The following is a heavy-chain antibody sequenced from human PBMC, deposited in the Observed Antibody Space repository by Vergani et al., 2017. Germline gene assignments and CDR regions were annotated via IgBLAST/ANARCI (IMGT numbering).Heavy chain of an antibody. J-gene: IGHJ5*02. V-gene: IGHV4-61*02. CDR2: IYTSGST. CDR3: ARALKQWLVGEDWCDP. Sequence: QVQLQESGPGLVKPSQTLSLTCTVSGGSISSGSYYWSWIRQPAGKGLEWIGRIYTSGSTNYNPSLKSRVTISVDTSKNQFSLKLSAETAADTAVYFCARALKQWLVGEDWCDPWGQGTLVTVSS. CDR1: GGSISSGSYY. D-gene: IGHD6-19*01.